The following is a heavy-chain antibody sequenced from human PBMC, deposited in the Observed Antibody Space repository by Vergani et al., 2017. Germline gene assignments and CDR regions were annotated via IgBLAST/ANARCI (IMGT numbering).Heavy chain of an antibody. Sequence: QVQLQQWGAGLLKPSETLSLTCAVYGGSFSGYYWSWIRQPPGKGLEWIGEINHSGSTNYNPSLKSRVTISVDTSKNQFSLKLSSVTAADTAVYYCARLKQLRACYYYYYMDVWGKGTTVTVSS. CDR1: GGSFSGYY. CDR2: INHSGST. J-gene: IGHJ6*03. V-gene: IGHV4-34*01. CDR3: ARLKQLRACYYYYYMDV. D-gene: IGHD5-12*01.